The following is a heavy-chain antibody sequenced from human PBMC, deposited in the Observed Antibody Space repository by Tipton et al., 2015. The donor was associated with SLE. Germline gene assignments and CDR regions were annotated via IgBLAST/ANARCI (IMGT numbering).Heavy chain of an antibody. CDR2: IYYSGST. V-gene: IGHV4-39*07. J-gene: IGHJ3*02. CDR3: ARAVLVRGGAFDI. CDR1: GGSISSSSSY. D-gene: IGHD3-10*01. Sequence: TLSLTCTASGGSISSSSSYWGWIRQPPGKGLEWIGSIYYSGSTYYNPSLKSRVTISVATSKNQFSLKLSSVTAADTAVYYCARAVLVRGGAFDIWGQGTMVTVSS.